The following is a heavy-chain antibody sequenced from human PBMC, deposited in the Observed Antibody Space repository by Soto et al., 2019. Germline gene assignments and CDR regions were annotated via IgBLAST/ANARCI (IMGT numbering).Heavy chain of an antibody. D-gene: IGHD2-8*02. CDR3: ARQEGVGYGDYYGMDV. V-gene: IGHV5-51*01. CDR1: GYIFTNYW. CDR2: IYPDDSDT. J-gene: IGHJ6*02. Sequence: GESLKISCKGSGYIFTNYWIGWVRQMPGEGLEWMGIIYPDDSDTGYSPSFQGQVTISADKSISTAYLQWSSLKASDTAMYYCARQEGVGYGDYYGMDVWGQGTTVTVSS.